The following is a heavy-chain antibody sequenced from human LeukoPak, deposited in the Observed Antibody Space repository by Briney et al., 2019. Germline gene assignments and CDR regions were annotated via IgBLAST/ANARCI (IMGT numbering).Heavy chain of an antibody. D-gene: IGHD5-18*01. J-gene: IGHJ4*02. CDR2: IRSKANSYAT. Sequence: GGSLRLYCAASGFTFSGSPMHWVRQASGKGLEWVGRIRSKANSYATAYAASVKGRFTISRDDSKNTAYLQMNSLKTEDTAVYYCTTFLGYSYDYWGQGTLVTVSS. V-gene: IGHV3-73*01. CDR3: TTFLGYSYDY. CDR1: GFTFSGSP.